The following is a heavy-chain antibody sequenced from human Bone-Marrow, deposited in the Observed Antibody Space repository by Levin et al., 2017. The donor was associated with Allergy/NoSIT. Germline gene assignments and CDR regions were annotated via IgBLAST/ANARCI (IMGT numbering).Heavy chain of an antibody. CDR1: GGSISDYY. Sequence: SETLSLTCTVSGGSISDYYWNWIRQPPGKGLEWIGYIFYSGSTNYNPSLRSRVRISLDMSKNQFSLRLSSVTAADTAVYYCAGSYSGYDYGPSLDYWGQGSRVSVSS. J-gene: IGHJ4*02. CDR3: AGSYSGYDYGPSLDY. CDR2: IFYSGST. V-gene: IGHV4-59*01. D-gene: IGHD5-12*01.